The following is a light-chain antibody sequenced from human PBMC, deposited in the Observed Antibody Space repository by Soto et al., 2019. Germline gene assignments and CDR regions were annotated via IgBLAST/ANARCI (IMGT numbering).Light chain of an antibody. CDR1: QGISSY. CDR3: QHYDTYPPT. J-gene: IGKJ1*01. Sequence: AIRMTQSPSSFSASAGDSVTITCRASQGISSYLAWYQQKPEQAPKLLISTASTLQSGAPSRFSGSGSGTDFTLTINYLQAEDFATYYCQHYDTYPPTFGQGTKVEIK. V-gene: IGKV1-8*01. CDR2: TAS.